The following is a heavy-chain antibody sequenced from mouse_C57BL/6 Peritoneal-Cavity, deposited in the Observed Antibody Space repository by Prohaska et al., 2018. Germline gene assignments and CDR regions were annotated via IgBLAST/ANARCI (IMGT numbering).Heavy chain of an antibody. J-gene: IGHJ1*03. CDR3: MRYGNYWYFDV. Sequence: EVQLLETGGGLVQPGGSRGLSCEGSGFTFSGFWMSWVRQTPGKTLEWIGEINSDGSAIKNEKTINDRFTILRDNENSTLYLQMSNVRSEDTATYFCMRYGNYWYFDVWGTGTTVTVSS. CDR1: GFTFSGFW. V-gene: IGHV11-2*01. CDR2: INSDGSAI. D-gene: IGHD2-1*01.